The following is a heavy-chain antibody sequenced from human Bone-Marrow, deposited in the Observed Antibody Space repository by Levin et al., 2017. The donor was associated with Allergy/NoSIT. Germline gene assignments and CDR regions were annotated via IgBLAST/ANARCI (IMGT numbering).Heavy chain of an antibody. CDR2: INPNSGGK. J-gene: IGHJ6*02. D-gene: IGHD2-21*02. Sequence: PQASVKVSCKASGLTSTDSYIHWVRQAPGQGLEWMGWINPNSGGKKYAQKFQGWVTMTRDTSISTTYMELSRLKSDDTAIYYCARDEGVDCRTSTCHQNFGMNVWGQGTSVTVSS. V-gene: IGHV1-2*04. CDR3: ARDEGVDCRTSTCHQNFGMNV. CDR1: GLTSTDSY.